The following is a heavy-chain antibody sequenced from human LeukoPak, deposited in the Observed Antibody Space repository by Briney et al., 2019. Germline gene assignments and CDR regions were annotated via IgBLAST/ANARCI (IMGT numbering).Heavy chain of an antibody. Sequence: GGSLRLSCAASGFTFSTYSMNWVRQAPGKGLEWVSSISSSSNYIYYADSVKGRFTISRDNAKNSLNLQMNSLRAEDTAVYYCARDPNGDYIGAFEIWGQGTMVTVS. CDR1: GFTFSTYS. CDR2: ISSSSNYI. V-gene: IGHV3-21*01. D-gene: IGHD4-17*01. J-gene: IGHJ3*02. CDR3: ARDPNGDYIGAFEI.